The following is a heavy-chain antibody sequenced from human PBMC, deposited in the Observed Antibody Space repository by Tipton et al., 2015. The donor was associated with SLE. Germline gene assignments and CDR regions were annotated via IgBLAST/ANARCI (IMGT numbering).Heavy chain of an antibody. CDR1: GGSLSSSGYY. CDR3: ASSSPGYASGGGSLDY. Sequence: TLSLTCTVSGGSLSSSGYYWGWIRQPPGKGLEWIGSIYYGGNTHYNPSLKSRVHISEDTSKNQFSLRLSSVTAADTAVYYCASSSPGYASGGGSLDYWGQGTLVTVSS. V-gene: IGHV4-39*01. D-gene: IGHD6-19*01. CDR2: IYYGGNT. J-gene: IGHJ4*02.